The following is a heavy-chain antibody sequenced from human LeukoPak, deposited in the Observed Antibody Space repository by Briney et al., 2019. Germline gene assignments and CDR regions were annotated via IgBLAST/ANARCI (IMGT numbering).Heavy chain of an antibody. Sequence: GGSLRLSCAASGFTFSSYSMNWVRQAPGKGLEWVSSISSSSSYIYYADSVKGRFTISRDNAKNSLYLQMNSLRAEDTAVYYCAREGLDSGYENDAFDIWGQGTMVTVSS. J-gene: IGHJ3*02. V-gene: IGHV3-21*04. CDR3: AREGLDSGYENDAFDI. CDR1: GFTFSSYS. D-gene: IGHD5-12*01. CDR2: ISSSSSYI.